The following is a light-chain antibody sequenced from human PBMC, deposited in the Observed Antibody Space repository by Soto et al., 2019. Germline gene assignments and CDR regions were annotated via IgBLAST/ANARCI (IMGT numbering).Light chain of an antibody. CDR1: SGDIGSYNR. CDR2: EVT. CDR3: SSYTNINTRACV. J-gene: IGLJ1*01. Sequence: QSALTQPASVSGSPGQSITISCTGTSGDIGSYNRVSWYQQHPGKAPKLIIYEVTDRPSGVSNRFSGSKSGNTASLTISGLQAGEGAEYYCSSYTNINTRACVFGTGTKLTVL. V-gene: IGLV2-14*01.